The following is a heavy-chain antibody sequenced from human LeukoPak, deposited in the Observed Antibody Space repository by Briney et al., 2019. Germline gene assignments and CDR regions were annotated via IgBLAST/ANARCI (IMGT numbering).Heavy chain of an antibody. Sequence: GGSLRLSCAVSGFTFSSYWMHWVRQDPGKGLVWVSRINTDGSSTSYADSVKGRFTVSRDNAKNTLYLQMSSLRAEDTAVYYCARDREDCSGGSCYANRFDPWGQGTLVTVSS. CDR2: INTDGSST. J-gene: IGHJ5*02. D-gene: IGHD2-15*01. CDR1: GFTFSSYW. V-gene: IGHV3-74*01. CDR3: ARDREDCSGGSCYANRFDP.